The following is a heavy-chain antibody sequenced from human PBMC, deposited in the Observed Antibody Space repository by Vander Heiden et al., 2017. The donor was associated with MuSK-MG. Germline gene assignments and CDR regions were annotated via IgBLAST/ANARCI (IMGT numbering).Heavy chain of an antibody. CDR2: ISYDGSNK. CDR1: GFTFSNYG. J-gene: IGHJ4*02. Sequence: QVQLVESGGGVVQPGRSLRLSCAASGFTFSNYGMHWVRQAPGKGLEWVTVISYDGSNKYYADSVKGRFTISRDNSKNTLFLQMNSLRAEDTAVYYCAKSRDRSGAGSSDYWGQGTLVTISS. V-gene: IGHV3-30*18. D-gene: IGHD6-19*01. CDR3: AKSRDRSGAGSSDY.